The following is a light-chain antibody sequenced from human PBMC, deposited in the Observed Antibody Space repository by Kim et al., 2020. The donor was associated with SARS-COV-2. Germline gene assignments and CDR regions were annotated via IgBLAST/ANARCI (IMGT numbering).Light chain of an antibody. CDR2: GAS. CDR1: QSVRSSY. J-gene: IGKJ1*01. V-gene: IGKV3-20*01. CDR3: QQYDSPPWT. Sequence: EIVLTQSPGTLSLSPGERATLSCRASQSVRSSYIAWYQQKPGQAPRLLIYGASSGATGIPDRFRGSGSGTDFTLTISRLEPEDFAVYYCQQYDSPPWTFGQGTKVDIK.